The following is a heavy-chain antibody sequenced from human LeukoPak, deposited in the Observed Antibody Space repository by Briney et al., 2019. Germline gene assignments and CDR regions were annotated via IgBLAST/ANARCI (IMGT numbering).Heavy chain of an antibody. V-gene: IGHV3-48*04. J-gene: IGHJ4*02. CDR1: GFTFSSYS. D-gene: IGHD1-26*01. Sequence: GGSLRLSCAASGFTFSSYSMNWVRQAPGKGLEWVSYISSSSSTIYYADSVKGRFTISRDNAKNSLYLQMNSLRAEDTAVYYCASPRYSGSYYGVDYWGQGTLVTVSS. CDR3: ASPRYSGSYYGVDY. CDR2: ISSSSSTI.